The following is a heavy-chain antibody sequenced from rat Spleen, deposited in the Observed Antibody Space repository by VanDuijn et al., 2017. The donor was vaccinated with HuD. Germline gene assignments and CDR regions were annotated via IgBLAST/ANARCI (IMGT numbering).Heavy chain of an antibody. CDR3: ARQGNWARWFPY. CDR2: INTRGGST. D-gene: IGHD4-6*01. J-gene: IGHJ3*01. Sequence: EVELVESGGGLVQPGRSLKLSCAASGITFTNYDMAWVRQAPTKGLEWVASINTRGGSTYYRDSVKGRFTVSRDNAKSTLYLQMDSLRSEDTATYYCARQGNWARWFPYWGQGTLVTVSS. CDR1: GITFTNYD. V-gene: IGHV5-25*01.